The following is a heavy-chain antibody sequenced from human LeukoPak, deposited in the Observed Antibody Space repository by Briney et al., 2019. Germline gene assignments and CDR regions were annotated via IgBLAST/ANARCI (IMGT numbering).Heavy chain of an antibody. CDR2: MYTGGST. Sequence: GGSLRLSCAASGFTFSKYAMSWVRQAPGKGLEWVSVMYTGGSTYYADSVKGRFTISRDNSKNTLYLQMNSLRAEDTALYYCARAPFYYDSSGYPYFDGWGQGTLVTVSS. CDR3: ARAPFYYDSSGYPYFDG. V-gene: IGHV3-53*01. J-gene: IGHJ4*02. D-gene: IGHD3-22*01. CDR1: GFTFSKYA.